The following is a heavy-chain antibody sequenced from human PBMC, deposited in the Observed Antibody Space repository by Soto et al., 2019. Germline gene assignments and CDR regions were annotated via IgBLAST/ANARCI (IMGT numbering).Heavy chain of an antibody. CDR1: GGSFSGYY. CDR2: INHSGST. CDR3: ARARITIFGVAHVWFDP. V-gene: IGHV4-34*01. Sequence: QVQLQQWGAGLLKPSETLSLTCAVYGGSFSGYYWSWIRQPPGKGLEWIGEINHSGSTNYNPSLKSRVTISVDTSKNQFSLKLSSVTAADTAVYYCARARITIFGVAHVWFDPWGQGTLVTVSS. D-gene: IGHD3-3*01. J-gene: IGHJ5*02.